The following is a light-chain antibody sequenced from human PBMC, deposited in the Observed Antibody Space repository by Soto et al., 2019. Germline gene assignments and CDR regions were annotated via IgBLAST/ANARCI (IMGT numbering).Light chain of an antibody. J-gene: IGKJ1*01. Sequence: IQITHSPSSLSASVVDRVTITFLASQSISSYLNWYQQKPGKAPKLLIYAASSLQSGVPSRFSGSGSGTDFTLTISSLQPEDFATYYCLKDYNYPRKFGQGTKVDIK. V-gene: IGKV1-6*01. CDR2: AAS. CDR1: QSISSY. CDR3: LKDYNYPRK.